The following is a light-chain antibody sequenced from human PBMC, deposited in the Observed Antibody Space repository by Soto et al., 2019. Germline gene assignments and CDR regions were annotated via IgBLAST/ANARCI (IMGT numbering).Light chain of an antibody. Sequence: VLTQSPGTLSLSAGESVTLSCRGSQSVVSSYLAWYHQKPCQAPRLLIYGESNRATGIPDRVSGSGSGTELNLTISRLEPEDFAVYYCQKYGSSTWTCGQGTKVDIK. J-gene: IGKJ1*01. V-gene: IGKV3-20*01. CDR3: QKYGSSTWT. CDR2: GES. CDR1: QSVVSSY.